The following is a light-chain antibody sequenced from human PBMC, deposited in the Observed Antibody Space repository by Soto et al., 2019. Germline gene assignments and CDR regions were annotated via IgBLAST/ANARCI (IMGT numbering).Light chain of an antibody. CDR1: QSISSW. CDR3: QQYNSYMYT. Sequence: DIQMTQSPSTLSASVGDRVTITCRASQSISSWLAWYQQKPGKATKLLIYKASSLESWVPSRFSGSGSGTEFTLTISSLQPDDFATYYCQQYNSYMYTVGQGTKLEIK. J-gene: IGKJ2*01. CDR2: KAS. V-gene: IGKV1-5*03.